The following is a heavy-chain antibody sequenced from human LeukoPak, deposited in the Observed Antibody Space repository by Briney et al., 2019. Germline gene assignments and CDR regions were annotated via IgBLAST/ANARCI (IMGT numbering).Heavy chain of an antibody. V-gene: IGHV1-18*01. J-gene: IGHJ4*02. CDR3: AGSRGVAPYFDN. CDR2: INIYNDNI. CDR1: GYTFTSHD. Sequence: ASVKVSCKASGYTFTSHDISWVRQAPGQGLEWMGWINIYNDNIKYAQNFQGRVTMTTDTSTSTVYMELTSLTSDDTAVYYCAGSRGVAPYFDNWGQGTLVTVSS. D-gene: IGHD3-10*01.